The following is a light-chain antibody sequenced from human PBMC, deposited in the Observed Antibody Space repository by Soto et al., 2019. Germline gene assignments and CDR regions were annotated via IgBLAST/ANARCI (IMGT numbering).Light chain of an antibody. V-gene: IGKV3D-20*02. CDR2: GTS. Sequence: EIVLTQSPGTLSLSPGERATLSCRADRSVSDTLLTWFQQKPGQAPRLLIFGTSNRAPGIPDRFSGSGSETDFTLTISSLGPEDFAIYHCQQRRSWPWTFGQGTKVDIK. CDR1: RSVSDTL. CDR3: QQRRSWPWT. J-gene: IGKJ1*01.